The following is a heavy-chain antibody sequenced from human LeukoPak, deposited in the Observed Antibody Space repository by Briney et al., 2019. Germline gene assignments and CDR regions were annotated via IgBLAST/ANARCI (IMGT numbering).Heavy chain of an antibody. V-gene: IGHV3-23*01. CDR1: GFTFSSYA. Sequence: PGGSLRLSCAASGFTFSSYAMSWVRQAPGKGLEWVSAISGSGGSTYYADSVKGRFTISRDNSKNTLYLQMNSLRAEDTAVYSCAKDYWGDYSNYGVFDYWGQGTLVTVSS. CDR3: AKDYWGDYSNYGVFDY. CDR2: ISGSGGST. J-gene: IGHJ4*02. D-gene: IGHD4-11*01.